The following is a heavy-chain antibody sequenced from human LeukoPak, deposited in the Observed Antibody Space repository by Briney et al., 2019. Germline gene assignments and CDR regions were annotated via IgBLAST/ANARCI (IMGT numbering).Heavy chain of an antibody. J-gene: IGHJ4*02. D-gene: IGHD3-10*01. Sequence: PGGSLRLSCAASEFTFNRYWMSWVRQTPGKRLGWVANIKHDGSESHYVDSVKGRFTTSRDNAKNSLSLQMNSLNVDDTGVYFCTRDAIFGSGRTHLDFWSQGTLVSVSS. CDR2: IKHDGSES. CDR3: TRDAIFGSGRTHLDF. V-gene: IGHV3-7*04. CDR1: EFTFNRYW.